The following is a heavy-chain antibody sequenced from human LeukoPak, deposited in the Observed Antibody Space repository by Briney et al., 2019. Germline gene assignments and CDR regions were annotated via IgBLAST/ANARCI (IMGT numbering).Heavy chain of an antibody. J-gene: IGHJ6*02. D-gene: IGHD5-12*01. V-gene: IGHV3-23*01. CDR2: ISGGADAT. CDR3: ARDDRDGYDSRHYYGMDV. CDR1: GFTFSRFA. Sequence: GGSLRLSCAASGFTFSRFAMCWVRQAPGKGLEWVSAISGGADATYYADSVRGRFSVSRDNSKNTLDLQMDSLRAEDTAVYYCARDDRDGYDSRHYYGMDVWGQGTTVTVSS.